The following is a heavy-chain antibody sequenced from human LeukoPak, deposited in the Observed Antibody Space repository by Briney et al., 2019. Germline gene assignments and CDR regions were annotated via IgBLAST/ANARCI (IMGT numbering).Heavy chain of an antibody. CDR3: AKEGESGYSGGFDH. J-gene: IGHJ4*02. V-gene: IGHV3-30*18. CDR1: GFTFSSYA. D-gene: IGHD3-3*01. CDR2: TSADDSDK. Sequence: PGGSLRLSCAASGFTFSSYAMSWVRQAPGKGLEWMAFTSADDSDKYYADSVKGRFTISRDNSKNTLYLQLNSLSAEDTAMYYCAKEGESGYSGGFDHWGQGTLVTVSS.